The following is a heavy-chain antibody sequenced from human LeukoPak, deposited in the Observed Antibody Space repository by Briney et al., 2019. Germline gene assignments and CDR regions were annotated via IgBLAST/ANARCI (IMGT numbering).Heavy chain of an antibody. CDR1: GYTFTSYY. Sequence: ASVKVSCKASGYTFTSYYMHWVRQAPGQGLEWMGIINLSGGSTSYAQKFQGRVTMTRDMSTSTVYMELSSLRSEDTAIYYCARIRDGYNDAYDIWGQGTVVTVPS. J-gene: IGHJ3*02. D-gene: IGHD5-24*01. CDR2: INLSGGST. CDR3: ARIRDGYNDAYDI. V-gene: IGHV1-46*01.